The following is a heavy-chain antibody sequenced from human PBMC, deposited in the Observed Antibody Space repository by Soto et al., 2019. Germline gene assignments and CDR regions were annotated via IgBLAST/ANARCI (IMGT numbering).Heavy chain of an antibody. J-gene: IGHJ3*02. D-gene: IGHD2-2*01. CDR1: GFTFSSYG. Sequence: GGSLRLSCAASGFTFSSYGMHWVRQAPGKGLEWVAVIWYDGSNKYYADSVKGRFTISRDNSKNTLYLQMNSLRAEDTAVYYCARDGENIVVVPAAPPNDAFDIWGQGTMVTVSS. CDR3: ARDGENIVVVPAAPPNDAFDI. V-gene: IGHV3-33*01. CDR2: IWYDGSNK.